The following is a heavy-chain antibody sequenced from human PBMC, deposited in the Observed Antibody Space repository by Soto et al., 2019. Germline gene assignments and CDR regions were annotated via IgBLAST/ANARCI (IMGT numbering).Heavy chain of an antibody. CDR1: GGSVSSGPYY. J-gene: IGHJ4*02. CDR3: ARGGFGIAATGGYYFDY. Sequence: SETLSLTCTVSGGSVSSGPYYWSWIRQHPGKGLEWIGYIYYSRSTYYNPSLRSRVTISVDTSQNQFSLKLSSVTAADTAVYYCARGGFGIAATGGYYFDYWGQGTPVTVSS. CDR2: IYYSRST. V-gene: IGHV4-31*03. D-gene: IGHD6-13*01.